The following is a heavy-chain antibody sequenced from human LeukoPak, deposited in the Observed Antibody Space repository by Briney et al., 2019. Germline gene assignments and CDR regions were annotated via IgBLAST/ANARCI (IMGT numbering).Heavy chain of an antibody. CDR3: ASSNGRLDY. CDR1: GFTFSSYS. CDR2: ISDGGLTI. Sequence: GRTLRLSCAASGFTFSSYSMNWVRQAPGKGLEWVAYISDGGLTIYYTDSVKGRFTISRDNAKNSLYLQMNSLRAQDTAVYYCASSNGRLDYWGQGTLVTVSS. D-gene: IGHD4-11*01. V-gene: IGHV3-48*04. J-gene: IGHJ4*02.